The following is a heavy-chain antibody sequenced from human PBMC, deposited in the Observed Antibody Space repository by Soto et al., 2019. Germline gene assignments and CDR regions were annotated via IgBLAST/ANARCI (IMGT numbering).Heavy chain of an antibody. CDR3: AHNILPAAAYDY. V-gene: IGHV2-5*02. CDR2: IYWDDDK. CDR1: GFSLSTTGAG. Sequence: QITLKESGPTLVKPTQTLTLTCTFSGFSLSTTGAGVGWIRQPPGKALEWLALIYWDDDKRYSPSLKSRLTITNDTSKNQVALTMTNMGSVDTATYYCAHNILPAAAYDYWGQGTLVTVSS. D-gene: IGHD6-13*01. J-gene: IGHJ4*02.